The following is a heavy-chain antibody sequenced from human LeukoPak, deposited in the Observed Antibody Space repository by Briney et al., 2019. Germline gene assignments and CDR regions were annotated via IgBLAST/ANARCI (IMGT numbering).Heavy chain of an antibody. CDR1: GYTLTELS. J-gene: IGHJ3*02. Sequence: GASVKVSCKVSGYTLTELSMHWVRQAPGKGLEWMGDFDPEDGETIYAQKFQGRVTMTEDTSTDTAYMELSSLRSEDTAVYYCATFPEVGATPPHDAFDIWGQGTMVTVSS. V-gene: IGHV1-24*01. CDR3: ATFPEVGATPPHDAFDI. CDR2: FDPEDGET. D-gene: IGHD1-26*01.